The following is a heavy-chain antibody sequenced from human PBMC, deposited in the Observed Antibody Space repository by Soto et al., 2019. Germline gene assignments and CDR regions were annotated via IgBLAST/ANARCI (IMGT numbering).Heavy chain of an antibody. Sequence: EVQLVESGGGLVHSGGSLRLSCAASGFTSTDYWMHWVRQAPGKGLMWVSRLNTDGSITTYADAVKGRFTISRDNAKNTVYLQMNSLTADDTAVYYCARVPPSWGSSFDHWGHATLVTVSS. V-gene: IGHV3-74*03. CDR3: ARVPPSWGSSFDH. D-gene: IGHD3-16*01. CDR2: LNTDGSIT. CDR1: GFTSTDYW. J-gene: IGHJ5*02.